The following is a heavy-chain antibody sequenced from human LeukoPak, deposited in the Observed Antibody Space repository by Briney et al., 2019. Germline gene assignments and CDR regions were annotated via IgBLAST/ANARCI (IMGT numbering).Heavy chain of an antibody. J-gene: IGHJ4*02. Sequence: ASVKVSCKASGYTFTGYYMHWVRQAPGQGLEWMGWINPNSGGTNYAQKFQGRVTMTRDTSISTAYMELSRLRSDDTAVYYCAKSIAVAPRYFDYWGQGTLVTVSS. CDR3: AKSIAVAPRYFDY. V-gene: IGHV1-2*02. CDR2: INPNSGGT. D-gene: IGHD6-19*01. CDR1: GYTFTGYY.